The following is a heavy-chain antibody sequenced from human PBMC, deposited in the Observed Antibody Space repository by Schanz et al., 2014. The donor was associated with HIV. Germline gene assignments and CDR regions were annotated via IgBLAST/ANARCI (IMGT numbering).Heavy chain of an antibody. CDR1: GGSIGNYY. J-gene: IGHJ6*02. Sequence: QVQLQESGPGLVKPSETLSLTCSVSGGSIGNYYWSWVRQPAGKGLEWIGRIHATGSTSYSPSLKGRVPVSVDTSQNQISLNLSSVTAADTAVYYCARAFCSGGSCFAGYGLDVWGQGTTVTVSS. CDR2: IHATGST. D-gene: IGHD2-15*01. CDR3: ARAFCSGGSCFAGYGLDV. V-gene: IGHV4-4*07.